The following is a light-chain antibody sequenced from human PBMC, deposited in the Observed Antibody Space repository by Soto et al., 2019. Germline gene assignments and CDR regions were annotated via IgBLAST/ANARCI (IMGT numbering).Light chain of an antibody. CDR3: QQYERNPWT. CDR1: HSINNW. Sequence: DIQMTHSPSTLSAAVGDRVTSTCPASHSINNWLAWYQQKPGKAPKLLIYAASSLESGVPSRFSGSGSGTESTLTISSLQPDDFATYYCQQYERNPWTFGQGTKVDIK. CDR2: AAS. J-gene: IGKJ1*01. V-gene: IGKV1-5*01.